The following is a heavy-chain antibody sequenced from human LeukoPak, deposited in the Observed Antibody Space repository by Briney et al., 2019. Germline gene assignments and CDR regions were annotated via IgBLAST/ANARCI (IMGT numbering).Heavy chain of an antibody. CDR2: IKEDGSEK. V-gene: IGHV3-7*01. CDR1: GFTFSTFG. D-gene: IGHD3-10*01. J-gene: IGHJ4*02. Sequence: GGSLRLSCAASGFTFSTFGMSWVRQAPGKGLEWVANIKEDGSEKCSVYSVKGRFTITRDNANSSQYLDMNSLRGEYTAMYYCARGEGALHQWGEGTLVTVSS. CDR3: ARGEGALHQ.